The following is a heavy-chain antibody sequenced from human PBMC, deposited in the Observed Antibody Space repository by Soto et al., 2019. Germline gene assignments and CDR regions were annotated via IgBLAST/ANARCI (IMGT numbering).Heavy chain of an antibody. CDR2: ISTASDT. J-gene: IGHJ6*01. V-gene: IGHV3-11*03. CDR1: GSMFSDYY. CDR3: ARGHYSMDF. Sequence: QVQLMQSGGGLVKPGGSLRISCAASGSMFSDYYMTWIRQTPVKGLEWVAYISTASDTTYVDSVRGRFTIYRDNARNSWYLQMNSLRAEDSAVYFCARGHYSMDFWGQGTTVTVSP.